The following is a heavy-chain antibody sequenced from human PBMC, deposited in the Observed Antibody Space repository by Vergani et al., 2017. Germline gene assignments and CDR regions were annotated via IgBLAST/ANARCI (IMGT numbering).Heavy chain of an antibody. Sequence: QVQLVESGGGVVQPGRSLRLSCAASGFTFSSYGMHWVRQTPGKGLEWVAVISYDGSNKYYADSVKGRFTISRDNSKNTLYLQMNSLRAEDTAVYYCAREDYDILTGYYAPSHYYYGMDVWGQGTTVTVSS. D-gene: IGHD3-9*01. V-gene: IGHV3-30*19. CDR1: GFTFSSYG. CDR3: AREDYDILTGYYAPSHYYYGMDV. CDR2: ISYDGSNK. J-gene: IGHJ6*02.